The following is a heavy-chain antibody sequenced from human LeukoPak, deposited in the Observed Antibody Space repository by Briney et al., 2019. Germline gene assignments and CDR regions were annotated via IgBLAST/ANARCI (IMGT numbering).Heavy chain of an antibody. CDR3: ARRLPLSAIVVKNWFDS. V-gene: IGHV1-2*02. J-gene: IGHJ5*01. CDR1: GYTFTSYG. Sequence: ASVTVSCKASGYTFTSYGISWVRQAPGQGLEWVGWINPNSGGTKIAQKFQGRVTMTRDTSISTTYLELTSLISDDTAVYYCARRLPLSAIVVKNWFDSWGQGTLVTVSS. CDR2: INPNSGGT. D-gene: IGHD2-15*01.